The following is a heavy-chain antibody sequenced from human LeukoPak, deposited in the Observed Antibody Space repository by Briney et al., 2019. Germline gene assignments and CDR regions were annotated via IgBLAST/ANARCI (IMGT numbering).Heavy chain of an antibody. D-gene: IGHD6-13*01. J-gene: IGHJ5*02. V-gene: IGHV3-49*03. CDR1: GFTFCDYA. CDR3: TRARPIQQLVPYYNSFDP. CDR2: IRSKTYGETT. Sequence: GGTLRLSCTASGFTFCDYAMSWLRQAPGKGREWGGFIRSKTYGETTEYAASVKGRFTISRDDSKSVAYLQMNSLKTEDTAVYYCTRARPIQQLVPYYNSFDPWGQGTLVTVSS.